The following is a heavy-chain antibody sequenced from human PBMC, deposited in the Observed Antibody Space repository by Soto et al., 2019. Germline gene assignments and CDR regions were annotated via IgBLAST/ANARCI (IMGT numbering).Heavy chain of an antibody. CDR1: GFTFSNYA. V-gene: IGHV3-23*01. Sequence: PGGSLRLSCAASGFTFSNYAMNWVRQAPGKGLEWVSTISGRGGSTYYADSVKGRFTISRDNSKNILYLQMNSLRAEDTAVYYCAKSTMTLVVIRLDSWVQGTLVTVSS. D-gene: IGHD3-22*01. CDR3: AKSTMTLVVIRLDS. J-gene: IGHJ4*02. CDR2: ISGRGGST.